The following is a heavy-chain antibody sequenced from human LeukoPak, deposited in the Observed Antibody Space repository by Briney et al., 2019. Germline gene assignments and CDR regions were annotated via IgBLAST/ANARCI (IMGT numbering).Heavy chain of an antibody. V-gene: IGHV4-34*01. CDR1: SGTFSGYY. J-gene: IGHJ3*02. Sequence: PSETLSLTCAVYSGTFSGYYWSWIRQPPGKGLEWIGEINHGGSTNYNPSLKSRVTISVDTSKNQVSLKLNSVTAADTAVYYCARGHIVVVVATTRSDAFDMWGQGTMVTVSS. CDR2: INHGGST. CDR3: ARGHIVVVVATTRSDAFDM. D-gene: IGHD2-15*01.